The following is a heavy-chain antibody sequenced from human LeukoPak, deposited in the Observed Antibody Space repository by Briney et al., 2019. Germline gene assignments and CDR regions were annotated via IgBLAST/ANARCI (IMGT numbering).Heavy chain of an antibody. Sequence: GGSLRLSCEASGFSLSTYFLSWIRQAPGKGLEWVSYITNSGRSTKYADAVKGRFTISRDNAKQSVYLEMTDLRAEDTAVYYCAREASGYYHVFASWGEGTLVTVSS. D-gene: IGHD3-3*01. J-gene: IGHJ4*02. V-gene: IGHV3-11*04. CDR2: ITNSGRST. CDR1: GFSLSTYF. CDR3: AREASGYYHVFAS.